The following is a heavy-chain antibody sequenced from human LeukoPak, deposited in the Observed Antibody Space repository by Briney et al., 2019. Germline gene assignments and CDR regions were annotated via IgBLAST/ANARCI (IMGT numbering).Heavy chain of an antibody. CDR2: INHSGST. V-gene: IGHV4-34*01. CDR3: ARLSTRYYFDY. D-gene: IGHD2/OR15-2a*01. CDR1: GGSFSNYY. J-gene: IGHJ4*02. Sequence: PSETLSLTYADYGGSFSNYYWSWIRQPPGRGLGWIGEINHSGSTHYNPSLKSRVTISVDTSKNQFSLKLSSVTAADTAVYYCARLSTRYYFDYWGQGTLVTVSS.